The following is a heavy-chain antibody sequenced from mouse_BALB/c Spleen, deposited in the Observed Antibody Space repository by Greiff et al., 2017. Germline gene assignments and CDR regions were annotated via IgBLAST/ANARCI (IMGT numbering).Heavy chain of an antibody. CDR3: ARATMITTSDY. CDR1: GYTFTSYW. Sequence: VQLQQSGAELVKPGASVKLSCKASGYTFTSYWMHWVKQRPGQGLEWIGEINPSNGRTNYNEKFKSKATLTVDKSSSTAYMQLSSLTSEDSAVYYCARATMITTSDYWGQGTTLTVSS. D-gene: IGHD2-4*01. V-gene: IGHV1S81*02. CDR2: INPSNGRT. J-gene: IGHJ2*01.